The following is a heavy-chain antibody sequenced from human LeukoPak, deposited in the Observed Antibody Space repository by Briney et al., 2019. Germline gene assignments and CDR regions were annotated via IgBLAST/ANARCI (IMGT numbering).Heavy chain of an antibody. J-gene: IGHJ4*02. CDR3: ARDNTYYYGSGSYYHHGYFDY. Sequence: GGSLRLSCAASGFTFSSYWMSRVRQAPGKGLEWVANIKQDGSEKYYVDSVKGRFTISRDNAKNSLYLQMNSLRAEDTAVYYCARDNTYYYGSGSYYHHGYFDYWGQGTLVTVSP. CDR1: GFTFSSYW. D-gene: IGHD3-10*01. CDR2: IKQDGSEK. V-gene: IGHV3-7*01.